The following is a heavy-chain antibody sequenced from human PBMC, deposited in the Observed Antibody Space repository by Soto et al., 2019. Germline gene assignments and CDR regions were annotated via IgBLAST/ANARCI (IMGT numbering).Heavy chain of an antibody. J-gene: IGHJ4*02. CDR3: ATHGALRGVSRYFDY. V-gene: IGHV5-51*03. Sequence: GESLKISCKGSGYSFNNYWIAWVRQMPGKGLEWMGITFPGGSDTVYSPSFQGQVTISVDRSINTAYLQRSGLKASDTAMYYCATHGALRGVSRYFDYWGQVTLVTVSS. CDR1: GYSFNNYW. CDR2: TFPGGSDT. D-gene: IGHD1-26*01.